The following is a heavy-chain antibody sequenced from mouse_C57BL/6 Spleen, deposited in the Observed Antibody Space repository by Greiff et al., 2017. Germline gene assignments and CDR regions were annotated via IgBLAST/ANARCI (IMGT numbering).Heavy chain of an antibody. CDR2: IRNKANNHAT. Sequence: EVKVEESGGGLVQPGGSMKLSCAASGFTFSDAWMDWVRQSPEKGLEWVAEIRNKANNHATYYAESVKGRFTISRDDSKSSVYLQMNSLRAEDTGIYYCTRHLDYYGSRAWFAYWGQGTLVTVSA. CDR3: TRHLDYYGSRAWFAY. V-gene: IGHV6-6*01. CDR1: GFTFSDAW. J-gene: IGHJ3*01. D-gene: IGHD1-1*01.